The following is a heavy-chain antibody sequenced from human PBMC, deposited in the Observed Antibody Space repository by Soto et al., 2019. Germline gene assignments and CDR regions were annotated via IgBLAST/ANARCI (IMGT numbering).Heavy chain of an antibody. CDR2: IWYDGSNQ. CDR3: ARSPKDYGDYSRCYFGMDV. CDR1: GFTFTTCG. J-gene: IGHJ6*02. V-gene: IGHV3-33*01. D-gene: IGHD4-17*01. Sequence: QVQLVESGGGVVQPGRSLRLSCAASGFTFTTCGMHWVRQAPGKGLEWVAFIWYDGSNQYYGDSVKGRFTISRDNGKNAIYLQMNSLTAEDTAIYYCARSPKDYGDYSRCYFGMDVWGLGTTVTVSS.